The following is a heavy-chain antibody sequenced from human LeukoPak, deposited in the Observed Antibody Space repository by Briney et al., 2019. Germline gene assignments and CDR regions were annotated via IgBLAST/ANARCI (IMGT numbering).Heavy chain of an antibody. CDR1: GGSISSSSYY. Sequence: PSETLSLTCTVSGGSISSSSYYWGWIRQPPGKGLEWIGSIYYSGSTYYNPSLKSRVTISVDTSKNQFSLKLSSVTAADTAVYYCARARYTAMAHPLDYWGQGTLVTVSS. CDR2: IYYSGST. J-gene: IGHJ4*02. D-gene: IGHD5-18*01. V-gene: IGHV4-39*07. CDR3: ARARYTAMAHPLDY.